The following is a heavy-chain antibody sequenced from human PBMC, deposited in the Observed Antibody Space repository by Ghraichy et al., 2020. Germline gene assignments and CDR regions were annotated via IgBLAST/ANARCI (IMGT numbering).Heavy chain of an antibody. J-gene: IGHJ6*02. V-gene: IGHV4-31*03. D-gene: IGHD3-3*01. Sequence: SETLSLTCTVSGGSISSGGYYWSWIRQHPGKGLEWIGYIYYSGSTYYNPSLKSRVTISVDTSKNQFSLKLSSVTAADTAVYYCARGHYDFWSGHLGDYGMDVWGQGTTVTVSS. CDR3: ARGHYDFWSGHLGDYGMDV. CDR1: GGSISSGGYY. CDR2: IYYSGST.